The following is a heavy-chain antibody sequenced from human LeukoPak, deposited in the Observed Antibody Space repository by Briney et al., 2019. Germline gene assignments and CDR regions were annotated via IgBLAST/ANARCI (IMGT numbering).Heavy chain of an antibody. CDR2: TYYRSKWYN. Sequence: SQTLSLICAISGGSVSSNSAAWNWIRQSPSRGLEWLGRTYYRSKWYNDYAVSVKSRITINPDTSKNQFSLQLNSVTPEDTAVYYCARGREVLRFLEWLPKDNWFDPWGQGTLVTVSS. J-gene: IGHJ5*02. D-gene: IGHD3-3*01. V-gene: IGHV6-1*01. CDR3: ARGREVLRFLEWLPKDNWFDP. CDR1: GGSVSSNSAA.